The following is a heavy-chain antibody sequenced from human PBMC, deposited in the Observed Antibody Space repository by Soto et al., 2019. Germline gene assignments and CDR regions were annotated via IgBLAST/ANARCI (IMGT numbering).Heavy chain of an antibody. CDR2: SFYRGST. Sequence: QLQLQESGPGLVKPSETLSLTCTVSGASISSRSHYWGWIRQSPGKHLEWIGSSFYRGSTNYNPSLKSRVTISVDTSKNQVSLKVYSVTAADTAVYYCATADGFGVVTPFFEYWGQGILVTVSS. CDR3: ATADGFGVVTPFFEY. D-gene: IGHD3-3*01. V-gene: IGHV4-39*01. CDR1: GASISSRSHY. J-gene: IGHJ4*02.